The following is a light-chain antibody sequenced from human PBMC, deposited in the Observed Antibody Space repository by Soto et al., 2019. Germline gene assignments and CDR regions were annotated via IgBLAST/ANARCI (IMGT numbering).Light chain of an antibody. CDR3: SSYTSSSTLE. Sequence: QSVLTQPPSVSGSPGQSITISCTGTSSDVGGYNYVSWYQQHPGKAPKLMIYEVSNRPSGVSNRFSGSKSGNTASLTISGLQAEDEADYYCSSYTSSSTLEFGGGTKLTVL. V-gene: IGLV2-14*01. J-gene: IGLJ2*01. CDR2: EVS. CDR1: SSDVGGYNY.